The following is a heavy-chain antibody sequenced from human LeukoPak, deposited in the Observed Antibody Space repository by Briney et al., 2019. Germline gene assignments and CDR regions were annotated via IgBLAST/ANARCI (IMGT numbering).Heavy chain of an antibody. D-gene: IGHD1-26*01. Sequence: SETLSLTCTVSGGSISSSRYYWGWIRQPPGKGLEWIGSIYYSGSTYYNPSLKSRVTISVDTPKNQFSLKLSSVTAADTAVYYCASSSSGSYLYWGQGTLVTVSS. CDR2: IYYSGST. J-gene: IGHJ4*02. CDR1: GGSISSSRYY. V-gene: IGHV4-39*01. CDR3: ASSSSGSYLY.